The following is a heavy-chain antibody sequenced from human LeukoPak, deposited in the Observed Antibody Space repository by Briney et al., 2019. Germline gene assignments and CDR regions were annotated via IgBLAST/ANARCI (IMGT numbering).Heavy chain of an antibody. V-gene: IGHV3-9*01. J-gene: IGHJ3*02. CDR1: GYTFDDYA. CDR3: AKDVTGTGAFDI. D-gene: IGHD1-7*01. Sequence: PGRSLRLSCAASGYTFDDYAMQWVRHGPGKGLEWVSGITWNSGTIVYADSVKGRFTISRDNAKNSLYMQMNSLRAEDTALYYCAKDVTGTGAFDIWGQGTMVTVFS. CDR2: ITWNSGTI.